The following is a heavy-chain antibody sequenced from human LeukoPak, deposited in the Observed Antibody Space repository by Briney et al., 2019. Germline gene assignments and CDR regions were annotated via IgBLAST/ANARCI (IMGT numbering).Heavy chain of an antibody. V-gene: IGHV1-69*13. Sequence: PRASVKVSCKASGGTFSSYAISWVRQAPGQGLEWMGGIIPIFGTANYAQKFQGRVTITADESTSTACMELSSLRSEDTAVYYCARAREIGVVIIEVRDYFDNWGQGTLVTVSS. CDR2: IIPIFGTA. J-gene: IGHJ4*02. D-gene: IGHD3-3*01. CDR3: ARAREIGVVIIEVRDYFDN. CDR1: GGTFSSYA.